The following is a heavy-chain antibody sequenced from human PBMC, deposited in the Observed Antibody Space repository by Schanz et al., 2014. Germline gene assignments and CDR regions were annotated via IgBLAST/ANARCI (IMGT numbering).Heavy chain of an antibody. CDR2: IKQDESEK. J-gene: IGHJ4*02. Sequence: EVQLVESGGGLVQPGGSLRLSCAASGFTFSTYWMSWVRQAPGKGLEWVANIKQDESEKYYVDSVKGRFTISRDNAKNSLYLQMNSLRPEDTAVYYCAKYGGELGVSFEYWGQGTLVTVSS. D-gene: IGHD7-27*01. CDR3: AKYGGELGVSFEY. V-gene: IGHV3-7*01. CDR1: GFTFSTYW.